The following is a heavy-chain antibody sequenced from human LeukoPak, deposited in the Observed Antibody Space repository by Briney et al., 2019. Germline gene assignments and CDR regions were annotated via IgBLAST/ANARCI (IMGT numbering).Heavy chain of an antibody. J-gene: IGHJ6*02. Sequence: SETLSLTCAVYGGSFSGYYWSWIRQPPGKGLEWIGEINHSGSTNYNPSLESRVTISVDTSKNQFSLKLSSVTAADTAVYYCARGKLMTTVTNYYYGMDVWGQGTTVTVSS. V-gene: IGHV4-34*01. CDR2: INHSGST. CDR1: GGSFSGYY. CDR3: ARGKLMTTVTNYYYGMDV. D-gene: IGHD4-17*01.